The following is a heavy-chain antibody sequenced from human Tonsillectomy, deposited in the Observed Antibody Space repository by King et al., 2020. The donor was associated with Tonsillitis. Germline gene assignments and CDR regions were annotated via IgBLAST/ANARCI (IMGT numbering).Heavy chain of an antibody. J-gene: IGHJ6*03. Sequence: QLVQSGAEVKKPGESLKISCQGSGYSFTSFWIGWVRQMPGKGLEWMGLIYPGDSDTRYSPSFQGQVTMSADKSSNIAYLQWSSLEVSDTAMYYCARLVRSGEPGRGYYHMDVWGRGTTVTVSS. D-gene: IGHD7-27*01. V-gene: IGHV5-51*03. CDR3: ARLVRSGEPGRGYYHMDV. CDR1: GYSFTSFW. CDR2: IYPGDSDT.